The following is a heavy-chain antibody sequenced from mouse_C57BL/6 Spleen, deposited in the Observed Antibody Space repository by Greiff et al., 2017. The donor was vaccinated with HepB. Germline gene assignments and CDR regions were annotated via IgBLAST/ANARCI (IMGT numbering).Heavy chain of an antibody. V-gene: IGHV1-52*01. D-gene: IGHD1-1*01. J-gene: IGHJ1*03. CDR3: ARDGVYYGSSYGYFDV. CDR2: IDPSDSET. CDR1: GYTFTSYW. Sequence: QVQLQQPGAELVRPGSSVKLSCKASGYTFTSYWMHWVKQRPIQGLEWIGNIDPSDSETHYNQKFKDKATLTVDKSSSTAYMQLSSLTSEDSAVYYGARDGVYYGSSYGYFDVWGTGTTVTVSS.